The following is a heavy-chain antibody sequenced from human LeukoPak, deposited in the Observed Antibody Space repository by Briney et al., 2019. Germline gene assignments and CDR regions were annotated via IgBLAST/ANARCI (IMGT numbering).Heavy chain of an antibody. J-gene: IGHJ4*02. CDR1: GFTFSSYE. Sequence: GGSLRLSCAASGFTFSSYEVNWVRQAPGKGLEWVSYISSNGSTIYYADSVKGRFTISRDNAKNSLYLQMNSLRAEDTAVYYCASSAAGIYGYWGQGTLVTVSS. CDR2: ISSNGSTI. D-gene: IGHD6-13*01. CDR3: ASSAAGIYGY. V-gene: IGHV3-48*03.